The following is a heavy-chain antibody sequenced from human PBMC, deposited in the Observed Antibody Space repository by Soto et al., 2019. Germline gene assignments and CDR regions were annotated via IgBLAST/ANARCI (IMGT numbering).Heavy chain of an antibody. Sequence: GGSLRLSCAASGFTFSNAWMSWVRQAPGKGLEWVGRIKSKTDGGTTDYAAPVKGRFTISRDDSKNTLYLQMNSLKTEDTAVYYCTTGRGAGRYCSGGSCYDLDVRFYYYMDVWGKGTTVTVSS. J-gene: IGHJ6*03. D-gene: IGHD2-15*01. V-gene: IGHV3-15*01. CDR2: IKSKTDGGTT. CDR1: GFTFSNAW. CDR3: TTGRGAGRYCSGGSCYDLDVRFYYYMDV.